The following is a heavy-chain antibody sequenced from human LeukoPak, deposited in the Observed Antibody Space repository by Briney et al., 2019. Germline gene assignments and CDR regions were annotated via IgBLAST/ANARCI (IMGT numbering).Heavy chain of an antibody. CDR1: GDSISSGSHY. CDR2: IYSSGST. Sequence: SETLSLTCTVSGDSISSGSHYWSWIRQPAGKGLEWIGLIYSSGSTSYNPSLKSRVTMSVDTSKKQFSLRLSSVTAADTAVYYCARTPIYYFDNSGYYNWGQGTLVTVSS. CDR3: ARTPIYYFDNSGYYN. J-gene: IGHJ4*02. D-gene: IGHD3-22*01. V-gene: IGHV4-61*02.